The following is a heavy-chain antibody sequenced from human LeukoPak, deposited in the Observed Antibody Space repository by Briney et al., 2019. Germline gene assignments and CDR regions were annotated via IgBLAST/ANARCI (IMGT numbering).Heavy chain of an antibody. CDR2: IWYDGSNK. V-gene: IGHV3-33*01. D-gene: IGHD4-17*01. CDR1: GFTFSSYG. Sequence: GGPLRLSCAASGFTFSSYGMHWVRQAPGKGLEWVAVIWYDGSNKYYADSVKGRFTISRDNSKNTLYLQMNSLRAEDAAVYYCARDEYGDYLDYWGQGTLVTVSS. CDR3: ARDEYGDYLDY. J-gene: IGHJ4*02.